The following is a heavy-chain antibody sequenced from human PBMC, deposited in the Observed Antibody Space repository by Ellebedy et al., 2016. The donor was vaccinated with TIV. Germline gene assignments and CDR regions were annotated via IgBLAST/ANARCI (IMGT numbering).Heavy chain of an antibody. J-gene: IGHJ6*02. CDR3: ARRGAEYDYFGVDV. V-gene: IGHV1-46*01. Sequence: ASVKVSCXAFRYTFISHYMVWVRQAPGQGLEWMGMPNTSGGTLYAQNFQGRVALTWDTSTSTVYMELHSLTSDDTAVYYCARRGAEYDYFGVDVWGQGTNVTVSS. D-gene: IGHD5-12*01. CDR2: PNTSGGT. CDR1: RYTFISHY.